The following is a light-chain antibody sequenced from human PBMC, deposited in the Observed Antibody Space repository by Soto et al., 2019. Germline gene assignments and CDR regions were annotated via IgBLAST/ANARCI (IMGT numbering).Light chain of an antibody. Sequence: QSVMTQPASVSGSPGQSITISCTGTSSDVGAYNFVSWHQQHPGKAPELMIYNVYDRPSGISYRFSGSKSGNTASLTISGLQGEDEADYYCSAYTVSRTYVFGTGTKVTV. V-gene: IGLV2-14*03. CDR2: NVY. J-gene: IGLJ1*01. CDR1: SSDVGAYNF. CDR3: SAYTVSRTYV.